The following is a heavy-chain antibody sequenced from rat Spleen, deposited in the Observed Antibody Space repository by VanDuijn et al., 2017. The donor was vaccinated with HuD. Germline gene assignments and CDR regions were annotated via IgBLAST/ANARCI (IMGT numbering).Heavy chain of an antibody. J-gene: IGHJ3*01. CDR1: GFTFSDYN. Sequence: EVQLVESGGGLVQPGRSLKLSCAASGFTFSDYNMAWVRQAPKKGLEWVATISNSGGSTYYPDSVKGRFTISRDNAQKILYLQMDSLRSEDTATFYCARLGTEAIGNWFSYWGQGTLVTVSS. CDR2: ISNSGGST. V-gene: IGHV5-7*01. D-gene: IGHD1-11*01. CDR3: ARLGTEAIGNWFSY.